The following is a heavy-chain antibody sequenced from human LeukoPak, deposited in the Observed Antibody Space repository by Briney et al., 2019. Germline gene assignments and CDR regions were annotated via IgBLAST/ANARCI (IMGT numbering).Heavy chain of an antibody. CDR3: AKGGYSSLRGYMDV. CDR2: ISGSGGST. V-gene: IGHV3-23*01. D-gene: IGHD6-13*01. CDR1: GFTFSYYA. Sequence: PGGSLRLSCAASGFTFSYYAMSWVRQAPGKGLEWVSAISGSGGSTYYADSVKGRFTISRDNSKNTLYLQMNSLRAEDTAVYYCAKGGYSSLRGYMDVWGKGTTVTVSS. J-gene: IGHJ6*03.